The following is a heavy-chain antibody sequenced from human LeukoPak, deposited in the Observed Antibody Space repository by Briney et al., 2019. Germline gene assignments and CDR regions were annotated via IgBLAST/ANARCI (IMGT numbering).Heavy chain of an antibody. J-gene: IGHJ4*02. D-gene: IGHD5-18*01. CDR2: ISSSSYI. CDR3: AREPTRYRRVDTAMVP. CDR1: GFTFSSYS. V-gene: IGHV3-21*01. Sequence: KAGGSLRLSCAASGFTFSSYSMNWVRQAPGKGLEWVSSISSSSYIYYADSVKGRFTISRDNAKNSLYLQMNSLRAEDTAVYYCAREPTRYRRVDTAMVPWGQGTLVTVSS.